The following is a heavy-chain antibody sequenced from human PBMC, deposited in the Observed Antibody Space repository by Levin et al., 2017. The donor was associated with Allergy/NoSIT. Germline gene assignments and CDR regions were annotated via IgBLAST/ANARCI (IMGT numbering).Heavy chain of an antibody. CDR1: GGTFSSYA. D-gene: IGHD6-19*01. J-gene: IGHJ4*02. V-gene: IGHV1-69*04. CDR2: IIPILGIA. Sequence: KISCKASGGTFSSYAISWVRQAPGQGLEWMGRIIPILGIANYAQKFQGRVTITADKSTSTAYMELSSLRSEDTAVYYCARDGSKGAVADPYLIDYWGQGTLVTVSS. CDR3: ARDGSKGAVADPYLIDY.